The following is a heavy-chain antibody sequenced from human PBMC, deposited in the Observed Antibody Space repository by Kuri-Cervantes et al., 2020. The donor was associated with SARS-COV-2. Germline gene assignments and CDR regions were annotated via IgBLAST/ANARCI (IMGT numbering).Heavy chain of an antibody. V-gene: IGHV1-2*02. CDR1: GYTFTDYY. CDR3: ARSWGNWRYMDV. J-gene: IGHJ6*03. D-gene: IGHD1-1*01. CDR2: INPNGGGT. Sequence: ASVKVSCKASGYTFTDYYIHWVRQAPGQGLEWMGWINPNGGGTNYAQKFQGRVTMTRGTSITTAYMELSSLRSEDTAVYYCARSWGNWRYMDVWGKGTTVTVSS.